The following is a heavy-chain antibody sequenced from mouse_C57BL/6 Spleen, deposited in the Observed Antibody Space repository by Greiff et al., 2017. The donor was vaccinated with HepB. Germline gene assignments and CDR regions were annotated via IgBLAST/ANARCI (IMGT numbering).Heavy chain of an antibody. Sequence: QVQLQQPGAELVKPGASVKLSCKASGYTFTSYWMQWVKQRPGQGLEWIGEIDPSDSYTNYNQKFKGKATLTVDTSSSTAYMQLSSLTSEDSAVYYCARGFTTVVATNWYFDVWGTGTTVTVSS. CDR1: GYTFTSYW. J-gene: IGHJ1*03. V-gene: IGHV1-50*01. D-gene: IGHD1-1*01. CDR3: ARGFTTVVATNWYFDV. CDR2: IDPSDSYT.